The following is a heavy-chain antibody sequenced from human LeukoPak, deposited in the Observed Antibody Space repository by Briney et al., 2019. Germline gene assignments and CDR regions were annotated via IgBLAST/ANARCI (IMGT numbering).Heavy chain of an antibody. J-gene: IGHJ4*02. CDR3: ARGSRPVYNLLTGKRYFDY. V-gene: IGHV1-46*01. D-gene: IGHD3-9*01. CDR2: INPSGGST. CDR1: RYTFTTYY. Sequence: AASVKVSCKASRYTFTTYYVHWVRQAPGQGLEWMGIINPSGGSTTYAQKFRGRLTMTRDMSTSTVYMELSSLRSEDTAVYYCARGSRPVYNLLTGKRYFDYWGQGTLLTVSS.